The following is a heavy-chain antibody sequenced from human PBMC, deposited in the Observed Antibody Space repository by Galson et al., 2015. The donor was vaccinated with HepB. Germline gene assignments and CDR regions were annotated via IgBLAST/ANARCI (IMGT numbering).Heavy chain of an antibody. Sequence: SLRLSCAASGFTFSDHYMDWVRQAPGKGLEWVGRTRNKANSYTTEYAASVKGRFTISRDDSKNSLYLQMNSLKTEDTAVYYCARAGGGSYYYYYGMDVWGQGTTVTVSS. CDR1: GFTFSDHY. CDR2: TRNKANSYTT. V-gene: IGHV3-72*01. CDR3: ARAGGGSYYYYYGMDV. D-gene: IGHD1-26*01. J-gene: IGHJ6*02.